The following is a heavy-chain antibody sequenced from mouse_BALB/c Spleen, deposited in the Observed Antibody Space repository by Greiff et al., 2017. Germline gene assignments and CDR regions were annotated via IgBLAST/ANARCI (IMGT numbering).Heavy chain of an antibody. V-gene: IGHV5-9-4*01. D-gene: IGHD1-1*01. Sequence: EVQVVESGGGLVKPGGSLKLSCAASGFTFSSYAMSWVRQSPEKRLEWVAEISSGGSYTYYPDTVTGRFTISRDNAKNTLYLEMSSLRSEDTAMYYCARRGLLRSYWYFDVWGAGTTVTVSS. CDR1: GFTFSSYA. J-gene: IGHJ1*01. CDR2: ISSGGSYT. CDR3: ARRGLLRSYWYFDV.